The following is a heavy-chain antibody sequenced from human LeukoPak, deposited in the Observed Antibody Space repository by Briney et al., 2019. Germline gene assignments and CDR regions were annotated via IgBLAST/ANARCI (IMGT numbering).Heavy chain of an antibody. J-gene: IGHJ3*02. Sequence: PGGSLRLSCAASAFTFSTYSMNWVRQAPGKGLQWVSYISSSGSAIYYADSVKGRFTISRDNSKNTLYLQMNSLRAEGTAVYYCARGNLRRSSSWDTGFDIWGQGTVVTVSS. CDR3: ARGNLRRSSSWDTGFDI. CDR1: AFTFSTYS. V-gene: IGHV3-48*01. CDR2: ISSSGSAI. D-gene: IGHD6-13*01.